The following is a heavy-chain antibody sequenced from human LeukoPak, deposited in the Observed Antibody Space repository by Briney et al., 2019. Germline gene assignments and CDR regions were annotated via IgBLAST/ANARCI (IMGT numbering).Heavy chain of an antibody. CDR3: AKAPSYARWAYYHGTDV. CDR2: ISYDGSNK. J-gene: IGHJ6*02. V-gene: IGHV3-30*18. D-gene: IGHD4-17*01. CDR1: GFTVSSNY. Sequence: SLRLSCAASGFTVSSNYMRWVRQAPGKGLEWVAVISYDGSNKYYADSVKGRFTVSRDNSKNTLYLQMNSLRAEDTAVYYCAKAPSYARWAYYHGTDVWGQGTTVTVSS.